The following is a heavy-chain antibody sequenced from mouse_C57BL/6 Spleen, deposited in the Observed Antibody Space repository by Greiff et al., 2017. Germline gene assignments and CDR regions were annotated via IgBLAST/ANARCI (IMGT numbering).Heavy chain of an antibody. V-gene: IGHV1-61*01. CDR2: IYPSDSET. J-gene: IGHJ2*01. D-gene: IGHD2-14*01. Sequence: QVQLQQPGAELVRPGSSVKLSCKASGYTFTSYWLDWVKQRPGQGLEWIGNIYPSDSETHYNQKFKDKATLTVYKSSSTAYMQLSSLTSEDSAVYYCARGGEYDVVDYWGQGTTLTVSS. CDR3: ARGGEYDVVDY. CDR1: GYTFTSYW.